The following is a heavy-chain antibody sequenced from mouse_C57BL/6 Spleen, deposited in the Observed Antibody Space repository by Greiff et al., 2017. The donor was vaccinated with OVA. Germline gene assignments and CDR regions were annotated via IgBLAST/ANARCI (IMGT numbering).Heavy chain of an antibody. Sequence: EVKLVESGGGLVKPGGSLKLSCAASGFTFSDYGMHWVRQAPGQGLEWVAYISSGSSTIYYADTVKGRFTLSRDNAKNTLLLRMTSLRAEDTDMYYRARDYGSSYDAMDYWGQGTSVTVSS. J-gene: IGHJ4*01. D-gene: IGHD1-1*01. CDR1: GFTFSDYG. V-gene: IGHV5-17*01. CDR3: ARDYGSSYDAMDY. CDR2: ISSGSSTI.